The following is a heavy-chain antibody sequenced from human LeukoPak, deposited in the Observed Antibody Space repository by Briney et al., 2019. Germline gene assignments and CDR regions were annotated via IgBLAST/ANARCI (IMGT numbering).Heavy chain of an antibody. CDR3: ARQAPSSGTTFDI. D-gene: IGHD6-19*01. J-gene: IGHJ3*02. CDR1: SGSISSGGYY. Sequence: SETLSLTCTVSSGSISSGGYYWSWIRQHPGKGLEWIGYIYYSGSTYYNPSLKSRVTISVDTPKNQFSLKLSSVTAADTAVYYCARQAPSSGTTFDIWGQGTLVTVSS. CDR2: IYYSGST. V-gene: IGHV4-31*03.